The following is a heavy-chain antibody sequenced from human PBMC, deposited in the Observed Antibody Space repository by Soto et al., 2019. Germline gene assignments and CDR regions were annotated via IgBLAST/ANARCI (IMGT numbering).Heavy chain of an antibody. CDR2: IWYDGRNK. Sequence: GGSLRLSCAASGFTFSSYGMHWVRQAPGKRLEWVAVIWYDGRNKYYADSVKGRFTISRDNSKNTRYLQKNRFRAEDTPVYYCARARNSWFDPWGQGTMVTI. V-gene: IGHV3-33*01. J-gene: IGHJ5*02. CDR3: ARARNSWFDP. CDR1: GFTFSSYG.